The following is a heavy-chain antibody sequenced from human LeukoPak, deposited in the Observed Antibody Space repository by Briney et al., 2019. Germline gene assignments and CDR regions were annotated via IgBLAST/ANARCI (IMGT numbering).Heavy chain of an antibody. J-gene: IGHJ4*02. CDR2: INPNSGGT. D-gene: IGHD3-9*01. CDR1: GYTFTAYY. V-gene: IGHV1-2*02. Sequence: PAASVNVSCKASGYTFTAYYLHWVRQAPGQGLEWMGWINPNSGGTNFAQKFQGRVTLTRDTSISTAYMQLSSLTSDDTAIYFCARVRRLVQYFDFDYGGPGTLVTVSS. CDR3: ARVRRLVQYFDFDY.